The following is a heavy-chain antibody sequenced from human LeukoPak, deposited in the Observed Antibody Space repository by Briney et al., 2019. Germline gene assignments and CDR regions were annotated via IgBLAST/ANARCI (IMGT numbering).Heavy chain of an antibody. Sequence: GGSLRLSCAASGFTFSSYWMSWVRQAPGKGLEWVANIKQDGSAKYYVDSVKGRFTISRDNAKNSLYLQMNSLRAEDTAVYYCAREAGTGYFDYWGQGTLVTVSS. CDR3: AREAGTGYFDY. J-gene: IGHJ4*02. CDR2: IKQDGSAK. V-gene: IGHV3-7*03. CDR1: GFTFSSYW. D-gene: IGHD6-19*01.